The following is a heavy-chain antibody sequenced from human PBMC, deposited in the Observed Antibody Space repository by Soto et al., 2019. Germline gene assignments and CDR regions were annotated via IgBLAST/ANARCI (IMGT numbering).Heavy chain of an antibody. J-gene: IGHJ4*02. D-gene: IGHD3-22*01. V-gene: IGHV2-5*02. CDR1: GFSLSTSGVG. CDR3: ARDSSGYYGFDY. Sequence: QITLKESGPTLVKPTQTLTLTCTFSGFSLSTSGVGVAWIRQPPGKALEWLALIYWDDDKRYSPSLKSRLTINKDNSKTQVHRLMTNMDPVDTATYYCARDSSGYYGFDYWGQGALVTVSS. CDR2: IYWDDDK.